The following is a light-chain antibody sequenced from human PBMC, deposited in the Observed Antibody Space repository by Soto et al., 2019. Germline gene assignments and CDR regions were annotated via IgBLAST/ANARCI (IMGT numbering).Light chain of an antibody. CDR2: GAS. Sequence: IVLTQSPGTLSLSPGERATLSCRASQSVSSSYLAWYQQKPGQAPRLLIYGASCRATGIPDRFSGSGSGTDFTLTISRLEPEDFAVYYCHQYDSSPLTFGGGTKVEIK. CDR3: HQYDSSPLT. V-gene: IGKV3-20*01. CDR1: QSVSSSY. J-gene: IGKJ4*01.